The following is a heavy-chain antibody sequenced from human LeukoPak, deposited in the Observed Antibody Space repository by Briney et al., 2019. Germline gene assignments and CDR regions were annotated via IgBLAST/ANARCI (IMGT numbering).Heavy chain of an antibody. Sequence: GGSLRLSCAASGFIFSNYALAWVRQAPGKGLEWVSTISGNGGTTYYADSVKGRFTISRDSSRNTLFLQMNSLSADDTALYYCAQAPSVPSASEWGQGTLVTVSS. CDR3: AQAPSVPSASE. V-gene: IGHV3-23*01. CDR1: GFIFSNYA. D-gene: IGHD6-19*01. J-gene: IGHJ4*02. CDR2: ISGNGGTT.